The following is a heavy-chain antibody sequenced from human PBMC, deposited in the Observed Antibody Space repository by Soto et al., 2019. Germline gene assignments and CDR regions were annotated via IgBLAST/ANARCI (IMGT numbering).Heavy chain of an antibody. J-gene: IGHJ2*01. D-gene: IGHD2-15*01. CDR3: ARYGGTSIWYFDI. Sequence: QVQLQQWGAGLLKPSETLSLTCTVYGASFAGYYWTWLRQSPGTGLEWIGEVSHSGIAKYNPSLGSRVTISLDTSNNQFSLDLTSVTAADTAVYYCARYGGTSIWYFDIWGRGTLVSVSS. CDR2: VSHSGIA. CDR1: GASFAGYY. V-gene: IGHV4-34*01.